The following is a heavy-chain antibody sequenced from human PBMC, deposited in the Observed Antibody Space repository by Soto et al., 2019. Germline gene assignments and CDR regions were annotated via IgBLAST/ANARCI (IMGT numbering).Heavy chain of an antibody. CDR3: ARPLQLAVSGFDH. CDR2: IHYRANS. J-gene: IGHJ5*02. D-gene: IGHD3-3*02. Sequence: XETLSLTCSVAGDSISSSSYYWAWIRQPPGKGLEWIGSIHYRANSYYSPSLKSRITISVDTSKNQISLRLSSVTAADTAVYYCARPLQLAVSGFDHWGQGTLVTVSS. CDR1: GDSISSSSYY. V-gene: IGHV4-39*01.